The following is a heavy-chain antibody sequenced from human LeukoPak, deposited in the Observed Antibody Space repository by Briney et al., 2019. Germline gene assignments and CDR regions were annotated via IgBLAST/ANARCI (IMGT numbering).Heavy chain of an antibody. D-gene: IGHD3-10*01. V-gene: IGHV3-9*01. CDR2: NIQAEDGI. J-gene: IGHJ4*02. Sequence: GGCLRLSFAASVFTFDDYAMHRKRKSHGKGLEWASGNIQAEDGIRDADSVEGRFTVSRDNAKNSLYLQMNSLRTEDTALYYCAKDTRPPQGASWYGFDNWGQGILVTVSS. CDR1: VFTFDDYA. CDR3: AKDTRPPQGASWYGFDN.